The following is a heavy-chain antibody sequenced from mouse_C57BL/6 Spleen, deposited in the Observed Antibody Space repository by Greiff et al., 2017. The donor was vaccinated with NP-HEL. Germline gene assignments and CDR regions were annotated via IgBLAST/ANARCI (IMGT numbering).Heavy chain of an antibody. Sequence: VQLKESEGGLVQPGSSMKLSCTASGFTFSDYYMAWVRQVPEKGLEWVANINYDGSSTYYLDSLKSRFIISRDNAKNILYLQMSSLKSEDTATYYCARDYYGSLWFAYWGQGTLVTVSA. J-gene: IGHJ3*01. CDR3: ARDYYGSLWFAY. CDR1: GFTFSDYY. V-gene: IGHV5-16*01. D-gene: IGHD1-1*01. CDR2: INYDGSST.